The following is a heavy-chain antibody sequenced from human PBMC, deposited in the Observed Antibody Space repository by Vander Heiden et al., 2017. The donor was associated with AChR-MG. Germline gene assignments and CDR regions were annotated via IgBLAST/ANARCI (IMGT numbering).Heavy chain of an antibody. J-gene: IGHJ4*02. CDR3: AKSKSSTWTIFPYDS. CDR2: ISANGFNT. CDR1: GCSFNNYA. Sequence: EVQLLESGGDLVQPGGSLSLSCPASGCSFNNYAMNWVRQAPGKGLEWVALISANGFNTYYTDSVKGRFTISRDNSLNILSLQMRSLTAEDTALYYCAKSKSSTWTIFPYDSWGQGTLVTVSS. D-gene: IGHD3-3*02. V-gene: IGHV3-23*01.